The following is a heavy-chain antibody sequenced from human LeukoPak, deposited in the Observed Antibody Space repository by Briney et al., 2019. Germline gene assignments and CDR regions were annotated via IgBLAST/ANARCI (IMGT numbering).Heavy chain of an antibody. CDR3: ARERNDGASDY. CDR1: GFTFSSYS. J-gene: IGHJ4*02. CDR2: ISSSSSYI. Sequence: GGSLRLSCAASGFTFSSYSMNRVRQAPGKGLEWVSSISSSSSYIYYADSVKGRFTISRDNAKNSLYLQMNSLRAEDTAVYYCARERNDGASDYWGQGTLVTVSS. D-gene: IGHD1-1*01. V-gene: IGHV3-21*01.